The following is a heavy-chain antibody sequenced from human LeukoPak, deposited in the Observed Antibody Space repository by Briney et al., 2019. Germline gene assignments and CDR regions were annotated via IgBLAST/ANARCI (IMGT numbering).Heavy chain of an antibody. D-gene: IGHD2-15*01. Sequence: PSETLSLTCTVSGGSISNYYWSWIRQPPGKGLEWIGEINHSGSTNYNPSLKSRVTISVDTSKNQFSLKLSSVTAADTAVYYCARGANFYYYGMDVWGQGTTVTVSS. CDR3: ARGANFYYYGMDV. J-gene: IGHJ6*02. CDR1: GGSISNYY. CDR2: INHSGST. V-gene: IGHV4-34*01.